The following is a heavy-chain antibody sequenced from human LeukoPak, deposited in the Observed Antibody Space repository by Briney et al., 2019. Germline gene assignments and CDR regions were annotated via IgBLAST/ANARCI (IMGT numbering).Heavy chain of an antibody. J-gene: IGHJ4*02. CDR1: GFTFSSYS. V-gene: IGHV3-21*01. Sequence: PGGSLRLSCAASGFTFSSYSMNWVRQAPGKGLEWVSSISSSSSYIYYADSVKGRFTISRDNAKNSLYLQMNSLRAEDTAVYYCARDLRVGIAVAGTAPYWGQGTLVTVSS. D-gene: IGHD6-19*01. CDR2: ISSSSSYI. CDR3: ARDLRVGIAVAGTAPY.